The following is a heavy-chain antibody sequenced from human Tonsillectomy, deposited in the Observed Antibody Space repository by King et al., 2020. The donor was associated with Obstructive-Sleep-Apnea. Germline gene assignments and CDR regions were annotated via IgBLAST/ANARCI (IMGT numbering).Heavy chain of an antibody. CDR1: GFTFSNYA. CDR3: ARGGGADYTQPAY. D-gene: IGHD3-16*01. CDR2: ISYDGSNK. V-gene: IGHV3-30*04. J-gene: IGHJ4*02. Sequence: QVQLVESGGGVVQPGRSLRLSCAASGFTFSNYAMHWVRQAPGKGLEWVTFISYDGSNKNYADSVKGRFTISRDNSKNTLYLQMNSLRLEDTALYYCARGGGADYTQPAYWGQGTLVTVSS.